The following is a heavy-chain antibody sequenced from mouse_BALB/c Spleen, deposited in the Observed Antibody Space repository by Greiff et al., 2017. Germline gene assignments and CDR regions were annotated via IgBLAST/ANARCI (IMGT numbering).Heavy chain of an antibody. CDR2: INSNGGST. CDR1: GFTFSSYG. D-gene: IGHD2-3*01. CDR3: AREGDGGGYFDY. Sequence: EVQRVESGGGLVQPGGSLKLSCAASGFTFSSYGMSWVRQTPDKRLELVATINSNGGSTYYPDSVKGRFTISRDNAKNTLYLQMSSLKSEDTAMYYCAREGDGGGYFDYWGQGTTLTVSS. J-gene: IGHJ2*01. V-gene: IGHV5-6-3*01.